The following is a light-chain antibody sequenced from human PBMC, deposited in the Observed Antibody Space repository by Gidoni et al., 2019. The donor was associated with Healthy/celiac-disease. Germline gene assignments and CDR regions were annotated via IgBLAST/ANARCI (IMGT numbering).Light chain of an antibody. Sequence: QRKPGQAPRLLIYGASTRATGIPASFSGSGSGTEFTLTISSLQSEDFAVYYCQQYNNWPPLTFGGGTKVEIK. V-gene: IGKV3-15*01. CDR2: GAS. J-gene: IGKJ4*01. CDR3: QQYNNWPPLT.